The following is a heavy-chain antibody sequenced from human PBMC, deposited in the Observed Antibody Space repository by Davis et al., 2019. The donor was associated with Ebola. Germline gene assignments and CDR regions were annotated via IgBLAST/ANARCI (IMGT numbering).Heavy chain of an antibody. CDR1: GYTFTNYW. D-gene: IGHD1-1*01. CDR2: IYPGDSDT. V-gene: IGHV5-51*01. Sequence: GESLKISCTGSGYTFTNYWIGWVRQILGKGLEWMGIIYPGDSDTRYSPSFQGQVTISADKSISTAYLQWSSLKASDTAMHYSARHGERKVGYYYGMDVWGQGTTVTVSS. J-gene: IGHJ6*02. CDR3: ARHGERKVGYYYGMDV.